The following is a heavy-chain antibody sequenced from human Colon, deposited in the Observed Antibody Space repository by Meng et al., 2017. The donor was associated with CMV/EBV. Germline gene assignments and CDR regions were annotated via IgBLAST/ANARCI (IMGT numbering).Heavy chain of an antibody. J-gene: IGHJ6*01. CDR3: ARYEYRTALYGVDV. CDR2: INHSGGT. V-gene: IGHV4-34*10. D-gene: IGHD5-18*01. Sequence: VQGESSSGYYWSWIRQSPGKGLEWIGEINHSGGTDYNPSLESRVTISIDTSKQGFYLNLTSLTAADTAVYYCARYEYRTALYGVDVWGQGTTVTVSS. CDR1: GESSSGYY.